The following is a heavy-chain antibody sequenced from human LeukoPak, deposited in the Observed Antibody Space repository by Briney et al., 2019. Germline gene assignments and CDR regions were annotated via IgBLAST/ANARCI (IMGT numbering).Heavy chain of an antibody. D-gene: IGHD4-17*01. J-gene: IGHJ4*02. CDR1: GYTFTGYY. CDR2: INPNSGGT. Sequence: GASVKVSCKASGYTFTGYYMHWVRQAPGQGLEWMGCINPNSGGTKYAQKFQGGVTMTRDTSISTAYMELSRLRSDDTAVYYCARDTTVTTGVDYWGQGTLVTVSS. V-gene: IGHV1-2*02. CDR3: ARDTTVTTGVDY.